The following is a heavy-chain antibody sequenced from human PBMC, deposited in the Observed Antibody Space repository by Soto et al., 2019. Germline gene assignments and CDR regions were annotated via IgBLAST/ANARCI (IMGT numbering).Heavy chain of an antibody. D-gene: IGHD3-10*01. CDR1: GGSMSSGGNY. CDR3: ARAANINDYYGSGSYFDWFDT. V-gene: IGHV4-31*03. CDR2: IYYSGST. Sequence: PSETLSLTCSVSGGSMSSGGNYWSWSWLRQGPGKGLEWIGYIYYSGSTYYNPPLRSRVTISVDTSKNQFSLKLSSVTAADTAVYYCARAANINDYYGSGSYFDWFDTWGQGALVTVSS. J-gene: IGHJ5*02.